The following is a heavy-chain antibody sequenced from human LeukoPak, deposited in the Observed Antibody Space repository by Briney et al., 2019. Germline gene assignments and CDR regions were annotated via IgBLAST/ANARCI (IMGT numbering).Heavy chain of an antibody. CDR2: IYPGYSDT. V-gene: IGHV5-51*01. Sequence: GESLKISCKGSGYSFSSYWIGWVRQMPGKGLEGMGIIYPGYSDTRYSPSFQGQVTNSADKSISTAYLQWTTVKASDPAVYYCARRSVPAVGKPHDAFDIWGQGTLVTVSS. CDR1: GYSFSSYW. J-gene: IGHJ3*02. CDR3: ARRSVPAVGKPHDAFDI. D-gene: IGHD2-2*01.